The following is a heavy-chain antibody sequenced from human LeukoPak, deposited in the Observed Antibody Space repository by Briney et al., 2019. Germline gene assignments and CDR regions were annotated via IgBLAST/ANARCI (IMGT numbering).Heavy chain of an antibody. CDR2: ISSSSSYI. V-gene: IGHV3-21*01. CDR1: GFTFSSYS. Sequence: PGGSLRLSCAASGFTFSSYSMNWVRQAPGKGLEWVSSISSSSSYIYYADSVKGRFTISRDNAKNSLYLQMNSLRAEDTAVYYCAKDWFGPDAFDIWGQGTMVTVSS. D-gene: IGHD3-10*01. CDR3: AKDWFGPDAFDI. J-gene: IGHJ3*02.